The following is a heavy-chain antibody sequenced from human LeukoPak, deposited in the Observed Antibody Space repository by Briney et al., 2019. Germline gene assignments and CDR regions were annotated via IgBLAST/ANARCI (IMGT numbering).Heavy chain of an antibody. CDR3: ASIPFYYYGSGSSHFDY. V-gene: IGHV4-39*07. J-gene: IGHJ4*02. CDR2: IYHSGST. D-gene: IGHD3-10*01. CDR1: GGSISSSSYY. Sequence: PSETLSLTCTISGGSISSSSYYWGWIRQPPGKGLEWIGSIYHSGSTNYNPSLKSRVTISVDKSKNQFSLKLSSVTAADTAVYYCASIPFYYYGSGSSHFDYWGQGTLVTVSS.